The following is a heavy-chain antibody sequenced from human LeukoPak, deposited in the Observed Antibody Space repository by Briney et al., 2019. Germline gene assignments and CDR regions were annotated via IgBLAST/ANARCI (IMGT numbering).Heavy chain of an antibody. J-gene: IGHJ3*02. CDR2: ISAYNGNT. CDR1: GYTFTSYG. Sequence: GASVKVSCKASGYTFTSYGISWVRQAPGQGLEWMGWISAYNGNTNYAQKLQGRVTMTTDTSTSTAYMELRSLRSDDTAVYYCAREGLTVATTAHHDAFDIWGQGTMVTVSS. D-gene: IGHD5-12*01. V-gene: IGHV1-18*01. CDR3: AREGLTVATTAHHDAFDI.